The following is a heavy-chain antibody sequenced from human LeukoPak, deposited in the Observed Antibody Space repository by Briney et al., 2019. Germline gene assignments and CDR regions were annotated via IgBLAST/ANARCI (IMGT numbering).Heavy chain of an antibody. Sequence: PSETLSLTCAVYGGSFSGYYWSWIRQPPGKGLEWIGEINHSGSTNYNPSLKSRVTISVDTSKNQFSLKLSSVTAADTAVYYCARGPRGTVWGSYRYTKYDYWGQGTLVTVSS. CDR2: INHSGST. D-gene: IGHD3-16*02. CDR3: ARGPRGTVWGSYRYTKYDY. V-gene: IGHV4-34*01. J-gene: IGHJ4*02. CDR1: GGSFSGYY.